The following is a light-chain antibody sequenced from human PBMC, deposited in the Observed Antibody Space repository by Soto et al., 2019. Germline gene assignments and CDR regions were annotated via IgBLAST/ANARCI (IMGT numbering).Light chain of an antibody. CDR1: QRISSW. Sequence: DIQMTRSPSTLSASVGDRVTITCRASQRISSWLAWYQQKPGKAPKLLIYDASSLESGVPSRFSGSGSGTDFTLTISSLQPEEFATYYCQQSYSIPITVGQGTRLEIK. CDR2: DAS. J-gene: IGKJ5*01. CDR3: QQSYSIPIT. V-gene: IGKV1-5*01.